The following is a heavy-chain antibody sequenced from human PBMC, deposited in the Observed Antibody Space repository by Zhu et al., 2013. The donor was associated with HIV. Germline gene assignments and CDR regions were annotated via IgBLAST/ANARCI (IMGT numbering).Heavy chain of an antibody. V-gene: IGHV1-2*02. J-gene: IGHJ4*02. CDR2: INPNSGGT. D-gene: IGHD6-19*01. Sequence: QVHLVQSGPELKKPGASVRVSCKASGYTFTSYALAWVRQAPGQGLEWMGWINPNSGGTNYAQKFQGRVTMTRDTSISTAYMELSRLRSDDTAVYYCARDRGGSGFDYWGQGTLVTVSS. CDR1: GYTFTSYA. CDR3: ARDRGGSGFDY.